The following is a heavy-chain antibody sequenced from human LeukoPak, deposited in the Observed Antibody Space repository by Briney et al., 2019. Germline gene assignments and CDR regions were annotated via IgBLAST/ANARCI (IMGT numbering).Heavy chain of an antibody. Sequence: PSETLSLTCAVSGDSFSSSHSWNWVRQSPGTGLEWIGEIDHTGSTYYHPSLESRVTISVDKSKNQFSLKLNSVTAADTAVYYCARLRRYYGSGSYQIIAYRYYYMDVWGKGTTVTISS. CDR3: ARLRRYYGSGSYQIIAYRYYYMDV. D-gene: IGHD3-10*01. CDR1: GDSFSSSHS. V-gene: IGHV4-4*02. J-gene: IGHJ6*03. CDR2: IDHTGST.